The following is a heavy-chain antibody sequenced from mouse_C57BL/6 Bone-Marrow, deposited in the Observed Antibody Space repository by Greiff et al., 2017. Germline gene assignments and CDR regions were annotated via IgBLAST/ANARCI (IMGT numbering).Heavy chain of an antibody. CDR1: GFTFSDYG. J-gene: IGHJ4*01. Sequence: EVKLMESGGGLVQPGASLKLSCAASGFTFSDYGMAWVRQAPRKGPEWVAFISNLAYSIYYADTVTGRFTISRETANNTLYLEMSSLRTEETAMYYCAIVVYYDYDDARDYWGQGTSVTVSS. CDR3: AIVVYYDYDDARDY. D-gene: IGHD2-4*01. V-gene: IGHV5-15*01. CDR2: ISNLAYSI.